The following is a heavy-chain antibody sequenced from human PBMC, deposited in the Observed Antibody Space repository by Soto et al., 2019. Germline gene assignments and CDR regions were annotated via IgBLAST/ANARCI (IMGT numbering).Heavy chain of an antibody. Sequence: QVQLVESGGGVVQPGRSLRLSCAASGFTFSNYDIHWVRQAPGKGLEWVAVIWYDGSNKYYADSVTGRFTISRDNSKNTVYLHMNSLRAEDTAVYYCARDTSGARCDGMCPRAFDHWGQGTLVTVCS. D-gene: IGHD1-1*01. CDR3: ARDTSGARCDGMCPRAFDH. V-gene: IGHV3-33*01. J-gene: IGHJ5*02. CDR1: GFTFSNYD. CDR2: IWYDGSNK.